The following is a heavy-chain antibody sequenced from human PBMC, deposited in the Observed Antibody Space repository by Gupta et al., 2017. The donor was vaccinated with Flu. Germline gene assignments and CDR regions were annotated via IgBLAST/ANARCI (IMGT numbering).Heavy chain of an antibody. Sequence: EVQLVESGGGWVQPGGSLRLPCAASRFSFSVYWMSWVRPTPGKRLEWVANIKGDGSEKYYVDSVKGRFTISRDNAKNSLYLQMNSLRAEDTAVYYCARELYYSGSGSPRHSDYWGQGTLVTVSS. CDR3: ARELYYSGSGSPRHSDY. D-gene: IGHD3-10*01. CDR1: RFSFSVYW. CDR2: IKGDGSEK. V-gene: IGHV3-7*04. J-gene: IGHJ4*02.